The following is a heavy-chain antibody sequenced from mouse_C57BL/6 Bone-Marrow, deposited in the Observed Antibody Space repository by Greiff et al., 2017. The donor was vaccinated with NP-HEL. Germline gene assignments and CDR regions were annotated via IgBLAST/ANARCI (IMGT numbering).Heavy chain of an antibody. D-gene: IGHD3-2*02. CDR3: AREAAQATRAMDY. CDR2: SRNKANDYTT. Sequence: EVKVVESGGGLVQSGRSLRLSCATSGFTFSDFYMEWVRQAPGKGLEWIAASRNKANDYTTEYSASVKGRFIVSRDTSQSILYLQMNALRAEDTAIYYCAREAAQATRAMDYWGQGTSVTVSS. J-gene: IGHJ4*01. V-gene: IGHV7-1*01. CDR1: GFTFSDFY.